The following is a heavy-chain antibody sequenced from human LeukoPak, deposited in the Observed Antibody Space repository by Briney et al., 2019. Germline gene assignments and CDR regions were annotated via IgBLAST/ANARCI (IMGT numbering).Heavy chain of an antibody. CDR1: GFTFSSYS. D-gene: IGHD3/OR15-3a*01. J-gene: IGHJ4*02. CDR3: ARSPERLGQGYLDS. V-gene: IGHV3-30*04. Sequence: PGGSLRLSCAASGFTFSSYSMHWVRQAPGKGLEWLTLISYHGSNKDYTDSVKGRFTISRDNSKTTLFLQMNSLRTEDTAIYFGARSPERLGQGYLDSWGQGTLVTVSS. CDR2: ISYHGSNK.